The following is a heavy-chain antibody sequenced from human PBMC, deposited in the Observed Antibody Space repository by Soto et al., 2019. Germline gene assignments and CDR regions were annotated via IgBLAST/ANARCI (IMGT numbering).Heavy chain of an antibody. CDR1: GFTFSSYG. J-gene: IGHJ4*02. CDR3: AKKPPPYGDYEHFDY. D-gene: IGHD4-17*01. Sequence: QVQLVESGGGVVQPGRSLRLSCAASGFTFSSYGMHWVRQAPGKGLEWVAVISYDGSNQYYADSVKGRFTISRDNSKNTLYLQMNSLRAEDTAVYYCAKKPPPYGDYEHFDYWGQGTLVTVSS. V-gene: IGHV3-30*18. CDR2: ISYDGSNQ.